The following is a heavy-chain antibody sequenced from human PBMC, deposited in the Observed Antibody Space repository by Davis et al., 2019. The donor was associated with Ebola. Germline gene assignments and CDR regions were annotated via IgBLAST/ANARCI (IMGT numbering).Heavy chain of an antibody. CDR1: GFTFSDYY. D-gene: IGHD3-16*01. J-gene: IGHJ3*02. Sequence: PGGSLRLSCAASGFTFSDYYMSWIRQAPGKGLEWVGRIKSKTDGGTTDYAAPVKGRFTISRDDSKNTLYLQMNSLKTEDTAVYYCTTAWGSDAFDIWGQGTMVTVSS. CDR3: TTAWGSDAFDI. CDR2: IKSKTDGGTT. V-gene: IGHV3-15*01.